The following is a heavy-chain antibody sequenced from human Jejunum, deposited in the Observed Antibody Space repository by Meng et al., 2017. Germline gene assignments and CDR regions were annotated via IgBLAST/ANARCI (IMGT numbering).Heavy chain of an antibody. CDR1: GDPVSSDNYY. D-gene: IGHD1-26*01. V-gene: IGHV4-61*03. Sequence: LKRSGPGLLMPSAPLPLTCTVSGDPVSSDNYYWSWIRQPPGKGLEWIGYVYYSGHTDCNPSLKSRLSISIDTSKNHFSLKLSSVTAADTAVYYCARTPLYSGSYYFDPWGQGALVTVSS. CDR3: ARTPLYSGSYYFDP. J-gene: IGHJ4*02. CDR2: VYYSGHT.